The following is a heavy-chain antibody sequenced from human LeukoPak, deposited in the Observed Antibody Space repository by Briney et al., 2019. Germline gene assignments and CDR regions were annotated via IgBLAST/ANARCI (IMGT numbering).Heavy chain of an antibody. V-gene: IGHV4-34*01. Sequence: SETLSLTCAVYGGSFSGYYWSWIRQPPGKGLEWIGEINHSGSTNYNPSLKSRITISVDTSKNQFSLKLSSVTAADTAVYYCARSSKAGATADYWGQGTLVTVSS. CDR3: ARSSKAGATADY. D-gene: IGHD1-26*01. CDR1: GGSFSGYY. CDR2: INHSGST. J-gene: IGHJ4*02.